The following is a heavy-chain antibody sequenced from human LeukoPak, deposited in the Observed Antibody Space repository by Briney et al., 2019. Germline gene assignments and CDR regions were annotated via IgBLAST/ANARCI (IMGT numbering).Heavy chain of an antibody. CDR1: GFAFGGYA. J-gene: IGHJ6*03. Sequence: GGSLRLSCAASGFAFGGYAMHWVRQTPGKGLEWVALVTADGRKEYYADSVRGRFTISRDSSKESLFLQMTSLRPEDTALYYCAKIGQWEFMGYFYHYYYMDVWGKGITVTVSS. V-gene: IGHV3-43*02. CDR2: VTADGRKE. D-gene: IGHD1-26*01. CDR3: AKIGQWEFMGYFYHYYYMDV.